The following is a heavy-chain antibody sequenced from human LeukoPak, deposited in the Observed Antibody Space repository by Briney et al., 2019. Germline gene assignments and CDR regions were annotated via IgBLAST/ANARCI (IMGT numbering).Heavy chain of an antibody. J-gene: IGHJ3*01. CDR3: ARGARDYDDAFDL. Sequence: GGSLRLSCAVSGFGFSDYFMTWIRQAPGKGLEWVSYLSGSGTTKYYADSVKGRFTISRDNANNTLYLQLNSLRADDTAVYYCARGARDYDDAFDLWSQGTLVTVSS. CDR2: LSGSGTTK. D-gene: IGHD4-17*01. V-gene: IGHV3-11*01. CDR1: GFGFSDYF.